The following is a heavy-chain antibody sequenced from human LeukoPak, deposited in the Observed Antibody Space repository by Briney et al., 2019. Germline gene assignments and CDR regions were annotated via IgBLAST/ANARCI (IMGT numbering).Heavy chain of an antibody. CDR1: GGSISSYY. CDR3: ARLTTVTSWWFDP. J-gene: IGHJ5*02. V-gene: IGHV4-59*08. D-gene: IGHD4-17*01. CDR2: TYYSGST. Sequence: SETLSLTCTVSGGSISSYYWSWIRQPPGKGLEWIGYTYYSGSTNYNPSLKSRVTISVDTSKNQFSLKLSSVTAADTAVYYCARLTTVTSWWFDPWGQGTLVTVSS.